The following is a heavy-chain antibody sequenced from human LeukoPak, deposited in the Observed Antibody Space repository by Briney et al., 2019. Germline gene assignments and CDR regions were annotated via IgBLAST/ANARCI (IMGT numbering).Heavy chain of an antibody. Sequence: GGSLRLSCAVSGFIFTYYYMSWVRQAPGKGLEWVANINPDGSEKNYGDSVKGRFNISRDNAKNSLFLQMNSLRVDDTAVFYCVRVRVVTDDAFDIWGQGTLVTVSS. D-gene: IGHD2-21*02. J-gene: IGHJ3*02. CDR3: VRVRVVTDDAFDI. CDR2: INPDGSEK. CDR1: GFIFTYYY. V-gene: IGHV3-7*01.